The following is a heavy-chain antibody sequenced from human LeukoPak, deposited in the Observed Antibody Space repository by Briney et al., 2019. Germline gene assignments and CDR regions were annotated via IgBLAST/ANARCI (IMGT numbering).Heavy chain of an antibody. J-gene: IGHJ4*02. CDR2: IYHSGST. CDR3: ARARIMITFGGAYFDY. CDR1: GYSISSGYY. D-gene: IGHD3-16*01. Sequence: PSETLSLTCTVSGYSISSGYYWGWIRQPPGKGLEWIGSIYHSGSTYYNPSLKSRVTISVDTSKNQFPLKLSSVTAADTAVYYCARARIMITFGGAYFDYWGQGTLVTVSS. V-gene: IGHV4-38-2*02.